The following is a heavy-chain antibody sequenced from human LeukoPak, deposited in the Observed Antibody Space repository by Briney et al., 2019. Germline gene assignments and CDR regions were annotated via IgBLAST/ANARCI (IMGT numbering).Heavy chain of an antibody. Sequence: KPSETLSLTCAVSGYSISSGYYWGWIRQPPGKGLEWIGYISYSGSTKYNPSLKSRVTISVDTSKNQFSLKLSSVTAADTAVYYCARYGMATIQFFDYWGQGTLFTVSS. CDR3: ARYGMATIQFFDY. V-gene: IGHV4-61*01. D-gene: IGHD5-24*01. CDR2: ISYSGST. J-gene: IGHJ4*02. CDR1: GYSISSGYY.